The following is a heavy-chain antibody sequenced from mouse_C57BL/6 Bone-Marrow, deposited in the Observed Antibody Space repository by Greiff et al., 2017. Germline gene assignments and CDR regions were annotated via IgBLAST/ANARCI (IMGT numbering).Heavy chain of an antibody. Sequence: EVNVVESGGGLVQPKGSLTLSCAASGFSFNTYAMNWVRQAPGKGLEWVARIRSKSNNYATYYADSVKDRFTISRDDSESMLYLQMNNLKTEDTAMYYCVRQDKRYFDVWGTGTTVTVSS. CDR1: GFSFNTYA. CDR3: VRQDKRYFDV. J-gene: IGHJ1*03. V-gene: IGHV10-1*01. CDR2: IRSKSNNYAT.